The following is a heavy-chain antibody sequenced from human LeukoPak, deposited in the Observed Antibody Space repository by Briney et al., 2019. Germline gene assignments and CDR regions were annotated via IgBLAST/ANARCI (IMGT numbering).Heavy chain of an antibody. J-gene: IGHJ4*02. CDR3: ARDRDDSSGYYYS. V-gene: IGHV1-69*01. CDR1: GGTFSSYA. Sequence: GSSVKVSCKASGGTFSSYAISWVRQAPGQGLEWMGGIIPIFGTAYYAQKFQGRVTITADESTSTAYMELRSLRSDDTAVYYCARDRDDSSGYYYSWGQGTLVTVSS. D-gene: IGHD3-22*01. CDR2: IIPIFGTA.